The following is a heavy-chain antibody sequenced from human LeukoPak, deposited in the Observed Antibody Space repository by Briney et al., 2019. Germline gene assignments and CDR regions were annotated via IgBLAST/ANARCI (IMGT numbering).Heavy chain of an antibody. CDR2: INHSGST. CDR1: GGSFSGYY. V-gene: IGHV4-34*01. Sequence: PSETLSLTCAVYGGSFSGYYWSWIRQPPGKGLEWIGEINHSGSTNYNPSLKSRVTISVDTSKNQFSLKLSSVTAAHTAVYYCARGRPYGYYVTGAYYMDVWGKGTTVTVSS. D-gene: IGHD3-10*02. J-gene: IGHJ6*03. CDR3: ARGRPYGYYVTGAYYMDV.